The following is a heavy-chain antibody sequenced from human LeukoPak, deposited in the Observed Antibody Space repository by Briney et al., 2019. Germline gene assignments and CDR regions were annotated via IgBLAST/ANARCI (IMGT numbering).Heavy chain of an antibody. J-gene: IGHJ4*02. CDR1: GYTFTGYY. V-gene: IGHV1-2*02. CDR3: ARDGEMATYGPFDY. CDR2: INPNSGGT. D-gene: IGHD5-24*01. Sequence: ASVKVSCKASGYTFTGYYMHWVRQAPGQGLGWMGWINPNSGGTNYAQKFQGRVTMTRDTSISTAYMELSRLRSDDTAVYYCARDGEMATYGPFDYWGQGTLVTVSS.